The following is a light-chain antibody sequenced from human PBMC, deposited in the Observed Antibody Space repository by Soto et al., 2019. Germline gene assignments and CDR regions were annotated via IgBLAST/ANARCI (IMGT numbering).Light chain of an antibody. V-gene: IGLV2-14*01. CDR3: LSYTTSSTLV. CDR1: SSDVGGYNY. CDR2: EVS. J-gene: IGLJ3*02. Sequence: QSALTQPASVSGSPGQSITISCTGTSSDVGGYNYVSWYQQHPAKAPKLMIYEVSNRPSGVSHHFSGSKSGNTASLTISGLQAEDEADYYCLSYTTSSTLVFGGGTQLTVL.